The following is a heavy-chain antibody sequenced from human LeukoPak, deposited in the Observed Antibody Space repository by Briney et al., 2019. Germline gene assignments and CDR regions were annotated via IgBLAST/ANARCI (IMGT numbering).Heavy chain of an antibody. J-gene: IGHJ4*02. CDR2: INPNSGGT. Sequence: ASVKVSCKASGYTFTGYYMHWVRQAPGQGLEWMGWINPNSGGTNYAQKFQGRVTMTRDTSISTAYMELSRLRSDDTAVYYCARGTYYDSSAYSGVRLFDYWGKGTQVTVSS. V-gene: IGHV1-2*02. CDR3: ARGTYYDSSAYSGVRLFDY. CDR1: GYTFTGYY. D-gene: IGHD3-22*01.